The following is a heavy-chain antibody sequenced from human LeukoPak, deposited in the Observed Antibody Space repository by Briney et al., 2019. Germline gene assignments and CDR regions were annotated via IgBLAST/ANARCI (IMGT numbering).Heavy chain of an antibody. CDR2: IYYSGST. D-gene: IGHD6-19*01. CDR3: AGTDSSGWYVGIDY. Sequence: SETLSLTCTASGGSISSGGYYWSWIRQHPGKGLEWIGYIYYSGSTYYNPSLKSRVTISVDTSKNQFSLKLSSVTAADTAVYYCAGTDSSGWYVGIDYWGQGTLVTVSS. J-gene: IGHJ4*02. V-gene: IGHV4-31*03. CDR1: GGSISSGGYY.